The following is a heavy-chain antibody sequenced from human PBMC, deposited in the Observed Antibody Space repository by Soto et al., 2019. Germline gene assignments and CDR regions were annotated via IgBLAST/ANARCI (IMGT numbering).Heavy chain of an antibody. J-gene: IGHJ3*02. D-gene: IGHD6-6*01. Sequence: SETLSLTCTVSSGAISDYYWSWIRHPPGKGLEWIGYFYYRGTTSYKSSLKSRVTISGDPSKNQLSLKLSSVTAADTAVYYCARLGGAARPLSAFDIWGQGTMVTVSS. V-gene: IGHV4-59*01. CDR2: FYYRGTT. CDR3: ARLGGAARPLSAFDI. CDR1: SGAISDYY.